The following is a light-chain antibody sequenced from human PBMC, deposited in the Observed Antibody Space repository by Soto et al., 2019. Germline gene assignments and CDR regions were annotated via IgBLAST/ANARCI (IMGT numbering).Light chain of an antibody. Sequence: DIQMTQSPSPPSASLGDRVTFPCRASQNIGYWLAWYQQKPGKAPKLLIYDASSLESGVPSRFSGSGSGTEFTLTISSLQPDDFATYYCHRYNSYLFGQGTRLEIK. CDR3: HRYNSYL. CDR2: DAS. V-gene: IGKV1-5*01. CDR1: QNIGYW. J-gene: IGKJ5*01.